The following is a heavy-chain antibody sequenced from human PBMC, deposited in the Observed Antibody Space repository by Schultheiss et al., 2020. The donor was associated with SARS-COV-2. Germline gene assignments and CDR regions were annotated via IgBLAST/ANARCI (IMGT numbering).Heavy chain of an antibody. CDR2: ISYDGSNK. J-gene: IGHJ3*02. Sequence: GSLRLSCAASGFTFSSYAMHWVRQAPGKGLEWVAVISYDGSNKYYADSVKGRFTISRDNSKNTLYLQMNSLRAEDTAVYYCAEDAFDIWGQGTMVTVSS. CDR1: GFTFSSYA. V-gene: IGHV3-30*04. CDR3: AEDAFDI.